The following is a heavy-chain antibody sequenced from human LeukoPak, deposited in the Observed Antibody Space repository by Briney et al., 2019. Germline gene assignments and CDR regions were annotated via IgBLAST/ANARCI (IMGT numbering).Heavy chain of an antibody. Sequence: SETLSLTCTVSGGSFSSGSYYWSWIRQPPGKGLEWIGYIYYSGSTNYNPSLKSRVTISVDTSKNQFSLKLSSVTAADTAVYYCARVKHIVVVTAIPSDAFDIWGQGTMVTVSS. CDR2: IYYSGST. D-gene: IGHD2-21*02. CDR1: GGSFSSGSYY. V-gene: IGHV4-61*01. CDR3: ARVKHIVVVTAIPSDAFDI. J-gene: IGHJ3*02.